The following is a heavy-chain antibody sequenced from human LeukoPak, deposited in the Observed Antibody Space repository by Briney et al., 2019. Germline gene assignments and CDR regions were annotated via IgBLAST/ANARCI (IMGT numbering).Heavy chain of an antibody. D-gene: IGHD3-22*01. J-gene: IGHJ4*02. V-gene: IGHV4-4*02. CDR3: ARDLSYGSSAFVDS. CDR1: GGSISSSNW. CDR2: IYHIVRS. Sequence: SETLSLTCTVSGGSISSSNWWSWVRQPPGEGLEWIGEIYHIVRSNYNPSLKSRVTISVDKYKNQFSLKLSSVAAAHRGVYYCARDLSYGSSAFVDSWGQGTLVTVSS.